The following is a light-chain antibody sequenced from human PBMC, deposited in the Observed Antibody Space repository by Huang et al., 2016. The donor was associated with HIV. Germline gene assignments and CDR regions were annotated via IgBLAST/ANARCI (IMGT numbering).Light chain of an antibody. V-gene: IGKV3-11*01. J-gene: IGKJ5*01. CDR2: DAS. Sequence: EIVLTQSPATLSLSPGERATLSCGASQSVVNLALYQYRPGQAPRLLIYDASNRASGIPASFSGSGSGTDFTLTVNILQPEDSAVYYCQQRNSWPPITFGQGTRLEIK. CDR3: QQRNSWPPIT. CDR1: QSVVN.